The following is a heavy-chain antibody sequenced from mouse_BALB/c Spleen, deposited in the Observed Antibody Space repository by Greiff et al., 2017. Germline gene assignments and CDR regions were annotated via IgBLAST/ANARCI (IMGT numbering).Heavy chain of an antibody. D-gene: IGHD4-1*01. V-gene: IGHV14-4*02. J-gene: IGHJ2*01. CDR1: GFNIKDYY. Sequence: VQLQQSGAELVRSGASVKLSWTASGFNIKDYYMHWVKQRPEQGLEWIGWIDPENGDTEYAPKFQGKATMTADTSSNTAYLQLSSLTSEDTAVYYCNKLGLDYWGQGTTLTVSS. CDR3: NKLGLDY. CDR2: IDPENGDT.